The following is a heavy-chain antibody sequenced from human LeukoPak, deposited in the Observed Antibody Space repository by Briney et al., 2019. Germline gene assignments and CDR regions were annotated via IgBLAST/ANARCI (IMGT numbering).Heavy chain of an antibody. J-gene: IGHJ4*02. V-gene: IGHV3-53*01. CDR3: AGQGGPFGYFDY. Sequence: GGSLRLSCAASGFTVSSTYMSWVRQAPGKGLEWVSVIYKDGKIYYIDSVKGRFTISRDTSKNTLYLQMNSLRAEDTAVFYCAGQGGPFGYFDYWGQGTLVTVSS. D-gene: IGHD3-16*01. CDR2: IYKDGKI. CDR1: GFTVSSTY.